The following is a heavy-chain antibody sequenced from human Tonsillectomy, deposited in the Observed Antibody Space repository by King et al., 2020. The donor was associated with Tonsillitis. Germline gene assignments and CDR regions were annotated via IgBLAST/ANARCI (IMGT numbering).Heavy chain of an antibody. CDR1: GFTFDDYG. Sequence: VQLVESGGGVVRPGGSLRLSCAASGFTFDDYGMSWVRQAPGKGLEWVSGINWNGDNTGYADSVKGRFTISRDNAKNSLYLQLNSLRAEDTALYHCARPLRDFDAFVLWGKGTMVTVPS. V-gene: IGHV3-20*01. CDR2: INWNGDNT. J-gene: IGHJ3*01. CDR3: ARPLRDFDAFVL.